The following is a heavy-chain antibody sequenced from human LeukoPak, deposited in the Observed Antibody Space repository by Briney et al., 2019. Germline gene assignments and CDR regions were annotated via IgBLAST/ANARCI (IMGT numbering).Heavy chain of an antibody. CDR2: ISYDGSNK. D-gene: IGHD4-17*01. CDR1: GFTFSSYA. J-gene: IGHJ4*02. CDR3: ARQVGDHGDYAHDY. Sequence: PGGSLRLSCAASGFTFSSYAMHWVRQAPGKGLEWVAVISYDGSNKYYADSVKGRFTISRDNSKNTLYLQMNSLRAEDTAVYYCARQVGDHGDYAHDYWGQGTLVTVSS. V-gene: IGHV3-30*04.